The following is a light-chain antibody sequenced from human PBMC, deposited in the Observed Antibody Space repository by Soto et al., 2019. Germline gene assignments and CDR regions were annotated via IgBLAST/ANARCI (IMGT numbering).Light chain of an antibody. J-gene: IGLJ2*01. Sequence: QSVLTQPPSASGTPGQRVTISCSGSDSNLGDNYVYWYQQVSTTAPKLLIYGDNQRPSGVPDRFCGTKSGTSASLAIGGLRSEDEADYSCAAGDDSRSGVVFGGGTQLTVL. CDR3: AAGDDSRSGVV. CDR1: DSNLGDNY. CDR2: GDN. V-gene: IGLV1-47*02.